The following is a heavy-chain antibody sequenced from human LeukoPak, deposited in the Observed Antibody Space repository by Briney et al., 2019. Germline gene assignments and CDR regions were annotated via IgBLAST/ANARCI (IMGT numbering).Heavy chain of an antibody. D-gene: IGHD6-19*01. V-gene: IGHV3-7*03. CDR1: GFTFNSYW. CDR2: IKQDGSDK. J-gene: IGHJ4*02. CDR3: ARYNSAWKTDDY. Sequence: GGPLRLSCAASGFTFNSYWMTWVRQAPGKGLEWVADIKQDGSDKYYAGSVKGRFTISRDNAKNSLYLQMNSLRAEDTAVYFCARYNSAWKTDDYWGRGTLVTVSS.